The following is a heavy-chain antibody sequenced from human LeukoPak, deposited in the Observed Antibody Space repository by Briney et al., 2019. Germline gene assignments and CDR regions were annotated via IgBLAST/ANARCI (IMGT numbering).Heavy chain of an antibody. D-gene: IGHD6-25*01. J-gene: IGHJ6*02. CDR2: ISGSGGST. CDR1: GFTFSSYA. CDR3: ARVSGVYYYNYGMDV. V-gene: IGHV3-23*01. Sequence: GGSLRFSCAASGFTFSSYAMSWVRQAPGKGLEWVSAISGSGGSTYYADSVKGRFTISRDNSKNTLYLQMNSLRAEDTAVYYCARVSGVYYYNYGMDVWGQGTTVTVSS.